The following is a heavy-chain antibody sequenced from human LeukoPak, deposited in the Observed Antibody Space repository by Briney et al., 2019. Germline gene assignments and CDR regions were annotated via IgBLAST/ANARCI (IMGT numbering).Heavy chain of an antibody. Sequence: GESLKISSKGSGYSFTSYWIASVRQMPGKGLEWMAIIYPGDSETRYSPSFQGHVTISADKSITTAYLQWSSLKASDTAMYYCARRSSGGSYWDWGQGTLVTVSS. CDR2: IYPGDSET. V-gene: IGHV5-51*01. CDR1: GYSFTSYW. J-gene: IGHJ4*02. D-gene: IGHD1-26*01. CDR3: ARRSSGGSYWD.